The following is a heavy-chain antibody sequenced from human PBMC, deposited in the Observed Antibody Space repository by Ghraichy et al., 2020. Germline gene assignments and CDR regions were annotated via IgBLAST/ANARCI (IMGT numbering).Heavy chain of an antibody. Sequence: GGSLRLSCAASGFTFDDYTMHWVRQAPGKGLEWVSLISWDGGSTYYADSVKGRFTISRDNSKNSLYLQMNSLRTEDTALYYCANHGSGISYYFDYWGQGTLVTVSS. V-gene: IGHV3-43*01. D-gene: IGHD3-10*01. CDR3: ANHGSGISYYFDY. CDR2: ISWDGGST. J-gene: IGHJ4*02. CDR1: GFTFDDYT.